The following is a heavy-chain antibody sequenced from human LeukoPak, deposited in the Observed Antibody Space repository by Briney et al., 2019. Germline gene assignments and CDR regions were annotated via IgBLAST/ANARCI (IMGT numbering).Heavy chain of an antibody. CDR1: VYTFTSYG. V-gene: IGHV1-18*01. J-gene: IGHJ6*02. CDR2: ISAYNGNT. CDR3: ARCGAVWFGESVYGMDV. D-gene: IGHD3-10*01. Sequence: RATVNVSCKASVYTFTSYGISWVRQAPGQGLEWMGWISAYNGNTNYAQKLQGRVTMTTDTSTSTAYMELRSLRSDDTAVYYCARCGAVWFGESVYGMDVWGQGTTVTVSS.